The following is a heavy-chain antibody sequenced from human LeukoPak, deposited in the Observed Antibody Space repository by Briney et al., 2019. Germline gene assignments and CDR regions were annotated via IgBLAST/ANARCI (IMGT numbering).Heavy chain of an antibody. D-gene: IGHD3-22*01. CDR3: TLRGNFDIRGYYHP. Sequence: ASVKVSCKTSGYTFIGYYIHWVRQAPGQGLEWMGWINLNSGGTTYARKFQGRVTMTRDTSISTVYMELSRLRSDDTAVYYCTLRGNFDIRGYYHPWGQGTLVTVSP. CDR1: GYTFIGYY. V-gene: IGHV1-2*02. CDR2: INLNSGGT. J-gene: IGHJ4*02.